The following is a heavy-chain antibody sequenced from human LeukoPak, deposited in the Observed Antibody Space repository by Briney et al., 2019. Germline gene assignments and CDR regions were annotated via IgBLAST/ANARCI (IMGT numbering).Heavy chain of an antibody. V-gene: IGHV3-23*01. CDR2: ISGSGGST. CDR3: AKDLEGFDWLFSLFDY. CDR1: GFTFSSCA. D-gene: IGHD3-9*01. Sequence: GGSLRLSCEASGFTFSSCAMSWVRQAPGKGLEWVSAISGSGGSTYYADSVKGRFTISRDNSKNTLYLQMNSLRAEDTAVYYCAKDLEGFDWLFSLFDYWGQGTLVTVSS. J-gene: IGHJ4*02.